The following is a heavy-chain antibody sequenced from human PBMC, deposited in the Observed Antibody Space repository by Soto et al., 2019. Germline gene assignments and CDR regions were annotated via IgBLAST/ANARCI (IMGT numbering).Heavy chain of an antibody. J-gene: IGHJ5*02. CDR3: AREMEYWQQLVQFHWFDP. V-gene: IGHV1-2*04. Sequence: GASVKVSCKASGYTFTGYYMHWVRQAPGQGLEWMGWINPNSGGTNYAQKFQGWVTMTRDTSISTAYMELSRLRSDDTAVYYCAREMEYWQQLVQFHWFDPWGQGTLVTVSS. CDR2: INPNSGGT. CDR1: GYTFTGYY. D-gene: IGHD6-13*01.